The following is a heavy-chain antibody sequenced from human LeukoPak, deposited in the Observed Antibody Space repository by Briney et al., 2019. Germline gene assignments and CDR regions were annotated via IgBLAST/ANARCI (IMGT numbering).Heavy chain of an antibody. D-gene: IGHD2-15*01. J-gene: IGHJ4*02. CDR3: ARDGVGGYLVRNGFVIDY. V-gene: IGHV1-18*01. CDR1: GYTFTSYG. Sequence: ASVKVSCKASGYTFTSYGISWVRQAPGQGLEWMGWISAYNGNTNYAQKLQGRVTMTTDTSTSTAYMELRSLRSDDTAVYYCARDGVGGYLVRNGFVIDYWGQGTLVTVSS. CDR2: ISAYNGNT.